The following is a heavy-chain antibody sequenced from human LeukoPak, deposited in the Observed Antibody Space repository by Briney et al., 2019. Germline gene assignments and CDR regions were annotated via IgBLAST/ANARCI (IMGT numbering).Heavy chain of an antibody. J-gene: IGHJ1*01. D-gene: IGHD6-13*01. CDR1: GYSFSNYD. CDR2: MNPHRGDT. V-gene: IGHV1-8*02. Sequence: ASVKVSCKPSGYSFSNYDINWVRLRQAFGQGPEWMGWMNPHRGDTGSPERFRGRISMTWDTSTNTAYLEVTDLTSDDTAVYYCARGPGPDSWTAEYFQHWGQGTLVTVSS. CDR3: ARGPGPDSWTAEYFQH.